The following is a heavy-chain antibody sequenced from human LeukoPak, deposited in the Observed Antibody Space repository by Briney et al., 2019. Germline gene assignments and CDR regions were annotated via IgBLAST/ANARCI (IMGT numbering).Heavy chain of an antibody. CDR3: ARVGGYVPALRGWFDP. CDR1: GGSISSTNDY. J-gene: IGHJ5*02. CDR2: IYHSGST. V-gene: IGHV4-39*07. Sequence: SETLSLTCTVAGGSISSTNDYWGWIRQPPGKGLEWIGTIYHSGSTHSNPSLKSRVTISVDTSKNQFSLKLSSVTVADTAVYYCARVGGYVPALRGWFDPWGQGTLVTVSS. D-gene: IGHD5-12*01.